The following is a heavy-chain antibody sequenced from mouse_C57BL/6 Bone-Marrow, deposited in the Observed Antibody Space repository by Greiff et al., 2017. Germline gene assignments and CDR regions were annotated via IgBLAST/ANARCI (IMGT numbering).Heavy chain of an antibody. CDR1: GYTFTSYG. J-gene: IGHJ2*01. CDR2: IYPRSGNT. V-gene: IGHV1-81*01. Sequence: QVQLQQSGAELARPGASVKLSCTASGYTFTSYGISWVKQRTGQGLEWIGEIYPRSGNTYYNEKFKGKATLTADKSSSTAYMELRSLTSEDSAVYFCARGPYYYGHFGYWGQGTTLAVSS. CDR3: ARGPYYYGHFGY. D-gene: IGHD1-1*01.